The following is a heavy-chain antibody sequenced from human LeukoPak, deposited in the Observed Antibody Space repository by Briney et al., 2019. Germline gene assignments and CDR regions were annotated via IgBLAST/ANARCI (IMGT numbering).Heavy chain of an antibody. V-gene: IGHV1-69*10. CDR1: GGTFSSYA. D-gene: IGHD3-22*01. CDR2: IIPIFGIA. Sequence: SVKVSCKASGGTFSSYAISWVRQAPGQGLEWMGGIIPIFGIANYAQKFQGRVTITADKSTSTAYMELSSLRSEDTAVYYCARHDIYYYDSSGYYHWFDPWGQGTLVTVSS. CDR3: ARHDIYYYDSSGYYHWFDP. J-gene: IGHJ5*02.